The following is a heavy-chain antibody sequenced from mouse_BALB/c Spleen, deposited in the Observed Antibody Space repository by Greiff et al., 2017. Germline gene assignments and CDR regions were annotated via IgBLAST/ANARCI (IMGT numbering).Heavy chain of an antibody. V-gene: IGHV1-69*02. CDR1: GYTFTSYW. CDR2: IYPSDSYT. J-gene: IGHJ2*01. CDR3: TRQGSYYFDY. Sequence: QVQLQQPGAELVRPGASVKLSCKASGYTFTSYWINWVKQRPGQGLEWIGNIYPSDSYTHYNQKFKDKATLTVDKSSSTAYMQLSSPTSEDSAVYYCTRQGSYYFDYWGQGTTLTVSS.